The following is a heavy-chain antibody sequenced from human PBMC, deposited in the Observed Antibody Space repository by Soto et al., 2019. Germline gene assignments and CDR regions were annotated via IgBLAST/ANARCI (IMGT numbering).Heavy chain of an antibody. CDR3: ARGRYCLTGRCLPNWFDS. CDR1: GDSISTVDYF. CDR2: IYKSATT. Sequence: SETLSLTCSVSGDSISTVDYFWAWVRQPPGQALEYIGYIYKSATTYYNPSFESRVAISLDTSKSQFSLNVTSLTAADTAVYFCARGRYCLTGRCLPNWFDSWGQGTLVTVSS. V-gene: IGHV4-30-4*01. D-gene: IGHD2-15*01. J-gene: IGHJ5*01.